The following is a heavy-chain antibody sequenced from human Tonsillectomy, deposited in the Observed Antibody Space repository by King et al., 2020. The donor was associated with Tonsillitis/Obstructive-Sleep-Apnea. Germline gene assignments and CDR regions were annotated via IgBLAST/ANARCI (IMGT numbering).Heavy chain of an antibody. CDR2: IYYDGTT. V-gene: IGHV4-39*01. J-gene: IGHJ6*03. CDR1: GGSVSSSDYY. Sequence: QLQESGPGLVKPSETLSLTCIVSGGSVSSSDYYWGWIRQPPGKGLEWIGTIYYDGTTYYNPPFKSRVTLSVAPSKNQFSLNLNSVTAADTAVYYCARHSRDSSWADYFYYMDVWGKGTTVTVSS. CDR3: ARHSRDSSWADYFYYMDV. D-gene: IGHD6-6*01.